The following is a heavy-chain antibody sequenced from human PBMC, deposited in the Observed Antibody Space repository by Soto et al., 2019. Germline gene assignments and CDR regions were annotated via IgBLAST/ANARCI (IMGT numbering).Heavy chain of an antibody. Sequence: EVQLVESGGGLVQPGGSLRLSCAASGFTFRSYWMQWVRQAPGKGLVWVSWINSDGSSTSYADSVKGRFTISRDNAKNPLYLQMNSLRAEDTAVYYCASGGSSYNFDSWGQGTLVTVSS. V-gene: IGHV3-74*01. CDR3: ASGGSSYNFDS. D-gene: IGHD2-15*01. CDR2: INSDGSST. J-gene: IGHJ4*02. CDR1: GFTFRSYW.